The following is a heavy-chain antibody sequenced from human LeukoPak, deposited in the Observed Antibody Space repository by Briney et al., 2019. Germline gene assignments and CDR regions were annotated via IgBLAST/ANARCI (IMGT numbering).Heavy chain of an antibody. CDR1: GYTFTGYY. D-gene: IGHD3-22*01. V-gene: IGHV1-2*02. CDR2: INPNSGGT. Sequence: GASVKVSCKASGYTFTGYYMHWVRQAPGQGLEWMGWINPNSGGTNYAQKFQGRVTITADKSTSTAYMELSSLRSEDTAVYYCAREFTDPYVSSGYYYEEDYWGQGTLVTVSS. J-gene: IGHJ4*02. CDR3: AREFTDPYVSSGYYYEEDY.